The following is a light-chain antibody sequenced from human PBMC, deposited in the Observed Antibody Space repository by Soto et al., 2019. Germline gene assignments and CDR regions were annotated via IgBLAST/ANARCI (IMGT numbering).Light chain of an antibody. CDR2: EVS. CDR1: SSDIGGYNC. J-gene: IGLJ1*01. V-gene: IGLV2-14*01. Sequence: QAVLTEPASVSGAPGQSIIISCTGTSSDIGGYNCVSWYQQHPGKARKLMIYEVSHRPSGVSNRFSGSKSGNTASLTISGLQAEDEADYYCSSFTSNSTYVFGTGTKVTVL. CDR3: SSFTSNSTYV.